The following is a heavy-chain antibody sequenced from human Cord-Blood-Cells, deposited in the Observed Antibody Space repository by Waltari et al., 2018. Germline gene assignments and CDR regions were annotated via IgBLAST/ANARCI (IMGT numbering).Heavy chain of an antibody. CDR2: IYYRGST. J-gene: IGHJ4*02. D-gene: IGHD2-2*01. CDR1: GGSISSSSYY. V-gene: IGHV4-39*01. Sequence: QLQLQESGPGLVKPSETLSLTCTVSGGSISSSSYYWGWIRQPPGKGLEWIGSIYYRGSTYYNPSLKRRVTISVDTSKNQFSRKLSSVTAADTAVYYCARLLIVVVPAATIPDDYWGQGTLVTVSS. CDR3: ARLLIVVVPAATIPDDY.